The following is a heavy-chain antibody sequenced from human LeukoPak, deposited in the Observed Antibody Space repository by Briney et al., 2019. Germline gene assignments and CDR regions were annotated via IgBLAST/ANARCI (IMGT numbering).Heavy chain of an antibody. CDR1: GGSISSYY. Sequence: SETLSLTCTVSGGSISSYYWSWIRQPPEKGLEWIGYIYYSGSTNHNPSLKSRVTISIDTSKNQFSLKLSSVTATDTAVYYCASGYSSSWPYYYYYMDVWGKGTTVTVSS. CDR3: ASGYSSSWPYYYYYMDV. CDR2: IYYSGST. D-gene: IGHD6-13*01. J-gene: IGHJ6*03. V-gene: IGHV4-59*08.